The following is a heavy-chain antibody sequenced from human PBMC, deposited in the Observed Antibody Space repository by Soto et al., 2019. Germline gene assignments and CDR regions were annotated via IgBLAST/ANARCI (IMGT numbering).Heavy chain of an antibody. D-gene: IGHD5-18*01. CDR3: VRDQDTYGQAVFNF. CDR2: INVGNGNT. Sequence: ASVKVSCKTPGDTFTRYNIHWVRQAPGQRLEWMGWINVGNGNTRYSQKFQGRLTLTRDTPGNTAYLELNNLRVEDTAVYYCVRDQDTYGQAVFNFWGQGTVVTVSS. V-gene: IGHV1-3*01. J-gene: IGHJ4*02. CDR1: GDTFTRYN.